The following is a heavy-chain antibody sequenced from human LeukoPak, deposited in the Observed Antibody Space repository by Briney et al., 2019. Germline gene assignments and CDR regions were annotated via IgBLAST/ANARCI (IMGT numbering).Heavy chain of an antibody. CDR1: AYTFSGYY. CDR2: INPNSGGT. CDR3: ARGDGVGATKVDY. J-gene: IGHJ4*02. Sequence: GASVKVSCKASAYTFSGYYMHWVRQAPGQGLEWMGWINPNSGGTNYAQKFQGRVTMTRDTSISTAYMELSRLRSDDTAVYYCARGDGVGATKVDYWGQGTLVTVSS. V-gene: IGHV1-2*02. D-gene: IGHD1-26*01.